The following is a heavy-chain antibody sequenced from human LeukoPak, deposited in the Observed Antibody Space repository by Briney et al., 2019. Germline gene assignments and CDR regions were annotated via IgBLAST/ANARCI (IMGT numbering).Heavy chain of an antibody. Sequence: GGSLRLSCAASGFTFSSYEMNWVRQAPGKGLAWVSYISSSGSTIYYADSVKGRFTISRDNAKNSLYLQMNSLRAEDTAVYYCARAEYSSGWYDYWGQGTLVTVSS. J-gene: IGHJ4*02. CDR2: ISSSGSTI. CDR1: GFTFSSYE. V-gene: IGHV3-48*03. CDR3: ARAEYSSGWYDY. D-gene: IGHD6-19*01.